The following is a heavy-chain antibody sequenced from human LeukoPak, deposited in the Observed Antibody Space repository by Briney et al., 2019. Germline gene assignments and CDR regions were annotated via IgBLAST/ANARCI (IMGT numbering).Heavy chain of an antibody. CDR1: GFTFSSYG. Sequence: GGSLRLSCAASGFTFSSYGMSWVRQAPGKGLEWVSAISGSGGSTYYADSVKGRFTISRDNSKNTLYLQMNSLRAEDTAVYYCAKGRYYYDSSDAFDIWGQGTMVTVSS. CDR3: AKGRYYYDSSDAFDI. D-gene: IGHD3-22*01. J-gene: IGHJ3*02. CDR2: ISGSGGST. V-gene: IGHV3-23*01.